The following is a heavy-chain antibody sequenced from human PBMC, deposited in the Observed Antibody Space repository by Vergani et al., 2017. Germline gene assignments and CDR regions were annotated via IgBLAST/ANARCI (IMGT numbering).Heavy chain of an antibody. D-gene: IGHD6-19*01. CDR3: ARVSPVYNSGWEPFDY. J-gene: IGHJ4*02. CDR1: GDIFNNYT. V-gene: IGHV1-69*02. CDR2: IIPIIRLA. Sequence: QVHLEQSGTEVKKPGSSVKVSCKVSGDIFNNYTVTWVRQATGQGLEWMGRIIPIIRLATSAQKFQDRVKITGDTSTNTVYMEMNNLRSEDTAVYYCARVSPVYNSGWEPFDYWGQGTLVTVSS.